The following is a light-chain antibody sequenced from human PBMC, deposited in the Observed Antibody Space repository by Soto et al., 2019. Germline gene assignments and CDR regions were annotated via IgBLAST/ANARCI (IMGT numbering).Light chain of an antibody. CDR1: ESISGW. CDR3: QQSYSTPPT. Sequence: DIEMTQSPSTLSASIGDGVTITCRASESISGWLAWYQQQPGKAPKLLIYDASNLESGVPSRFSGSGSGTEFTLAISSLQPDDFATYYCQQSYSTPPTFGQGTRLEIK. CDR2: DAS. J-gene: IGKJ5*01. V-gene: IGKV1-5*01.